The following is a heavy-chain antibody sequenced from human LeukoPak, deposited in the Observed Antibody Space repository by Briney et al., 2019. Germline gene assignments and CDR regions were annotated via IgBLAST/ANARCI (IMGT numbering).Heavy chain of an antibody. D-gene: IGHD2/OR15-2a*01. Sequence: ASVKVSCKVSGYSLRELSMHWVRQAPAKGLQWMGVFDPEDGESIIAQQFQGRLTMTEDTSTDTAYMEPSSLTSEDTAIYYCATGHCNTSSCYYYYMDVWGKGTTVTVSS. CDR2: FDPEDGES. V-gene: IGHV1-24*01. CDR1: GYSLRELS. CDR3: ATGHCNTSSCYYYYMDV. J-gene: IGHJ6*03.